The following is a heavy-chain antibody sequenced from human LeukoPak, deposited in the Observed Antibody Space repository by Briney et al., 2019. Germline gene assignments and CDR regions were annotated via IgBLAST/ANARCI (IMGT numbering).Heavy chain of an antibody. CDR3: ARRNDILTGYTDY. CDR2: IYPGDSDT. CDR1: GYSFTSYW. V-gene: IGHV5-51*01. Sequence: GESLKISCKGSGYSFTSYWIGWVRQMPGKGLEWMGIIYPGDSDTRYSPSFQGQVTISADKSISTAYLQWSSLKASDSAMYYCARRNDILTGYTDYWGQGTLVTVSS. D-gene: IGHD3-9*01. J-gene: IGHJ4*02.